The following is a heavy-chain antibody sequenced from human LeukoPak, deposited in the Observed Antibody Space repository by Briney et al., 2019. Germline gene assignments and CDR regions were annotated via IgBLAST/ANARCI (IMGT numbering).Heavy chain of an antibody. J-gene: IGHJ4*02. CDR3: AREGRWGMKYYFDF. CDR1: GVSLSSHY. V-gene: IGHV4-59*11. D-gene: IGHD4-23*01. Sequence: NSSESLSLTCTVSGVSLSSHYWSWVRQSPEKGLEWIGQIYHTGTTHYNPSLRSRFAISVDTSKNKLFLNVKSVTAADTAVYYCAREGRWGMKYYFDFWGQGTLVIVSS. CDR2: IYHTGTT.